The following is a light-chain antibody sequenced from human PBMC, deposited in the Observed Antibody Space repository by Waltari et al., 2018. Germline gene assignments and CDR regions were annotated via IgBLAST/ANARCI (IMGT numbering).Light chain of an antibody. CDR1: QSFRTY. J-gene: IGKJ1*01. CDR3: QQRSNWPGT. V-gene: IGKV3-11*01. CDR2: DIS. Sequence: EIVLTQSPDTLSLSPAETATLSCRASQSFRTYLAWYHQRPGQPPRLLIYDISKRAAGIPARFSGSGSGTDFTLTISSLEPEDFAIYYCQQRSNWPGTFGQGTKVEIK.